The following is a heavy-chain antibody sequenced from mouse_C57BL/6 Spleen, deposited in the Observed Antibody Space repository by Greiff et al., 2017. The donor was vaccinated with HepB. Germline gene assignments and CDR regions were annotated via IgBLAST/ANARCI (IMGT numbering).Heavy chain of an antibody. CDR2: IGPGSGST. J-gene: IGHJ2*01. V-gene: IGHV1-77*01. D-gene: IGHD6-5*01. Sequence: VQLQQSGAELVKPGASVKISCKASGYTFTDYYINWVKQRPGQGLEWIGKIGPGSGSTYYNEKFKGKATLTADKSSSTAYMQLSSLTSEDSAVYFCAREEGPLSYGLRAFDYWGQGTTLTVSS. CDR3: AREEGPLSYGLRAFDY. CDR1: GYTFTDYY.